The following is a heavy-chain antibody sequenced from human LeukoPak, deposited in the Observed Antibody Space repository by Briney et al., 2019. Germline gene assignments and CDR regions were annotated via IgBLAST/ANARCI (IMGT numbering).Heavy chain of an antibody. CDR1: GGSISSGDYY. V-gene: IGHV4-30-4*08. Sequence: SQTLSLTCTVSGGSISSGDYYWSWIRQPPGKGLEWIGYIYYSGSTYYNPSLKSRVTISVDTSKNQFSLKLSSVTAADTAVYCCARADYGDYDFDYWGQGALVTVSS. J-gene: IGHJ4*02. D-gene: IGHD4-17*01. CDR2: IYYSGST. CDR3: ARADYGDYDFDY.